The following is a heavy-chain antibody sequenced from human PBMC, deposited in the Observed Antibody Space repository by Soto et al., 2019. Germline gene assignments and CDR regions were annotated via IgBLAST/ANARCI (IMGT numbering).Heavy chain of an antibody. J-gene: IGHJ4*02. Sequence: EVHLVESGGGVVQPGGSLRLSCRASGISFSEYWVHWVRQAPGKGLEWVARIQSDGSSTSYAESVKGRFTISRDNAKNTLYLQMNGLRAEDTAVYFCANFLHTGYDSEYWGQGTLVTVSS. CDR1: GISFSEYW. CDR3: ANFLHTGYDSEY. CDR2: IQSDGSST. V-gene: IGHV3-74*01. D-gene: IGHD5-12*01.